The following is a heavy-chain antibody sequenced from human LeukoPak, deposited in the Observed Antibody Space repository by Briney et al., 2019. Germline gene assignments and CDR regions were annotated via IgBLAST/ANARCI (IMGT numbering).Heavy chain of an antibody. J-gene: IGHJ4*02. V-gene: IGHV1-8*01. D-gene: IGHD3-22*01. CDR2: MNPNSGNT. CDR3: AMTVYKGIRDSSGYSAGDY. CDR1: GYTFTSYD. Sequence: ASVKVSCKASGYTFTSYDINWVRQATGQGLEWMGWMNPNSGNTGYAQKFQGRVTMTRNTSISTAYMELSSLRSEDTAVYYCAMTVYKGIRDSSGYSAGDYWGQGTLVTVSS.